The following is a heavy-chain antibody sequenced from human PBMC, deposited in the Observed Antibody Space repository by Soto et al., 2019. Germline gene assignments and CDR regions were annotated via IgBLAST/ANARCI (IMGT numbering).Heavy chain of an antibody. CDR1: GYTFTSYA. CDR2: INAGNGNT. J-gene: IGHJ4*02. Sequence: ASVKVSFKASGYTFTSYAMHWVLQAPGQRLEWMGWINAGNGNTKYSQKFQGRVTITRDTSASTAYMELSSLRSEDTAVYYCAREARIAVAVTGYWGQGTLVTVSS. V-gene: IGHV1-3*01. CDR3: AREARIAVAVTGY. D-gene: IGHD6-19*01.